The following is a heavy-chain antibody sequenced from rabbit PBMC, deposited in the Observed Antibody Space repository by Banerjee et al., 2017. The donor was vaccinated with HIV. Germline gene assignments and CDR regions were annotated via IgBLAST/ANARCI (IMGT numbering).Heavy chain of an antibody. V-gene: IGHV1S45*01. J-gene: IGHJ4*01. CDR3: AKDIGGYNL. CDR1: GFDFSSYYM. D-gene: IGHD3-1*01. Sequence: QEQLKETGGGLVQPGGSLTLSCNASGFDFSSYYMSWVRQAPGKGLEWIACINSNTGNTVYASWAKVPFTISKTSSTTVTLQMTSLTAADTATYFCAKDIGGYNLWGPGTLVTVS. CDR2: INSNTGNT.